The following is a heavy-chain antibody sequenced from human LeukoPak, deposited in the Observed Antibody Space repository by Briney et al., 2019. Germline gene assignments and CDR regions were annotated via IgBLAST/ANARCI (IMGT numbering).Heavy chain of an antibody. CDR3: ATDSGQQLGYFDY. D-gene: IGHD6-13*01. V-gene: IGHV1-18*01. J-gene: IGHJ4*02. CDR2: ISAYNGNT. Sequence: ASVKVSCKASSYTFTSYGISWARQAPGQGLEWIGWISAYNGNTNYAQKLQGRVTMTEDTSTDTAYMELSSLRSEDTAVYYCATDSGQQLGYFDYWGQGTLVTVSS. CDR1: SYTFTSYG.